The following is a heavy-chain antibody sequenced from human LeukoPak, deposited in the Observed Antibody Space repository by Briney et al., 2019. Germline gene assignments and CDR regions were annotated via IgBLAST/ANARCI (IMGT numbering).Heavy chain of an antibody. J-gene: IGHJ4*02. D-gene: IGHD5-18*01. CDR3: ARGRTWIQLCDY. Sequence: PGGSLRLSCAASGFTFSSYGMHWVRQAPGKGLEWVAVVWYDGSNKYYADSVKGRFTISRDNSKNTLYLQMNSLRAEDTAVYFCARGRTWIQLCDYWGQGTLVTVSS. CDR2: VWYDGSNK. CDR1: GFTFSSYG. V-gene: IGHV3-33*01.